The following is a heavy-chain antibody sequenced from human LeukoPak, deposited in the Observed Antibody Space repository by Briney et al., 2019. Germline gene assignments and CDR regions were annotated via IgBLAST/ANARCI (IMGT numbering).Heavy chain of an antibody. Sequence: PSETLSLTCTASGGSISNHYWNWVRQPPGKGLEWIGYIFYSGSTNYNPSFKSRVSIFVDTLNNQFSLEMTSVSAADSAVYYCARDGGAPYNYYYMDVWGKGTTVTVSS. J-gene: IGHJ6*03. CDR3: ARDGGAPYNYYYMDV. D-gene: IGHD3-16*01. CDR1: GGSISNHY. V-gene: IGHV4-59*11. CDR2: IFYSGST.